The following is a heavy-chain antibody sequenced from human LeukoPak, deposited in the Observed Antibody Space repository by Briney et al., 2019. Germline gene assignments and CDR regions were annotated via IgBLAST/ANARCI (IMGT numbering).Heavy chain of an antibody. D-gene: IGHD2-15*01. J-gene: IGHJ6*02. V-gene: IGHV3-74*01. Sequence: GGSLRLSCAASGFTFSTYWMHWVRQAPGKGLVWVSRINSDESITTYADSVKGRFTISRDNAKNTLYLQMNSLRAEDTAVYFCVRGYSFGPYGMDVWGQGTTVTVSS. CDR3: VRGYSFGPYGMDV. CDR1: GFTFSTYW. CDR2: INSDESIT.